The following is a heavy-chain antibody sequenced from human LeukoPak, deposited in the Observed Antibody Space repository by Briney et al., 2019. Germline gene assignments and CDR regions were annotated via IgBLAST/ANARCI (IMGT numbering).Heavy chain of an antibody. V-gene: IGHV4-4*07. CDR3: ARGGSIVVVTTFDY. CDR1: GGSISSYY. J-gene: IGHJ4*02. CDR2: IYTSGST. Sequence: SETLSLTCTVSGGSISSYYWSWIRQPAGKGLEWIGRIYTSGSTNYNPSLKSRLTMSVDTSKNQFSLKLTSVTAADTAVYYCARGGSIVVVTTFDYWGQGTLVTVSS. D-gene: IGHD2-21*02.